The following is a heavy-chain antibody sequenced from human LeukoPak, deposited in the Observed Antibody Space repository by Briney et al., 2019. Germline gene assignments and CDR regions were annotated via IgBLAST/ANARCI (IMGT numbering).Heavy chain of an antibody. J-gene: IGHJ6*02. CDR1: GGSISSYY. V-gene: IGHV4-59*01. CDR2: IYYSGTT. D-gene: IGHD3-10*01. Sequence: SETLSLTCTVSGGSISSYYWSWIRQPPGKGLEWIGYIYYSGTTNYNPSLKSRVTISVDTSKNQFSLRLNSVTAADTAVYYCARDRAFYGTDIWGQGTTVTVSS. CDR3: ARDRAFYGTDI.